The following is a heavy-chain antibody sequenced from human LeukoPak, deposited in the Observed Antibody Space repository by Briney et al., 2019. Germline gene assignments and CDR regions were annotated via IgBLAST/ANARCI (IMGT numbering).Heavy chain of an antibody. CDR3: TRQDSSSWYSDF. CDR2: IYPGDSDT. V-gene: IGHV5-51*01. D-gene: IGHD6-13*01. CDR1: GYSFTSSW. J-gene: IGHJ4*02. Sequence: GESLKISCKDSGYSFTSSWIAWVRQMPGKGLEWMGVIYPGDSDTRYSPSFRGQVTISADKSINTAYLQWSSLKASDTAIYFCTRQDSSSWYSDFWGQGTLVTVSS.